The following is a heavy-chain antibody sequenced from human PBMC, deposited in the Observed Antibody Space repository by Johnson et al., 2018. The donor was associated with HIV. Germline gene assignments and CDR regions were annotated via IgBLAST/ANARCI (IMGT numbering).Heavy chain of an antibody. V-gene: IGHV3-30-3*01. CDR3: ATDYNFWSGRPDSFDV. Sequence: QVQLVESGGGVVQPGRSLRLSCVASGFTFSSYDMHWVRQAPGKGLAWVALISYDGTNKYYADSVKGRFTISRDNSKNTLYLQMNSLRAEDTAVYYCATDYNFWSGRPDSFDVWGQGTMVSVSS. CDR1: GFTFSSYD. D-gene: IGHD3-3*01. CDR2: ISYDGTNK. J-gene: IGHJ3*01.